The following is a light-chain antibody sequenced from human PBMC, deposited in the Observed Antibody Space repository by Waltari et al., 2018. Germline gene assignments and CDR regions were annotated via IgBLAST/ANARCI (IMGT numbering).Light chain of an antibody. CDR1: QSVSSSY. V-gene: IGKV3-20*01. Sequence: EIVLTQSPGTLSLSPGERATLSCRASQSVSSSYLAWYQQKPGQAPRLLIYGASSRATGIPDRFSGSGSATDFTLTISGLEPEDFAVYYCQQYGSSSLTFGGGTKVEIK. CDR2: GAS. CDR3: QQYGSSSLT. J-gene: IGKJ4*01.